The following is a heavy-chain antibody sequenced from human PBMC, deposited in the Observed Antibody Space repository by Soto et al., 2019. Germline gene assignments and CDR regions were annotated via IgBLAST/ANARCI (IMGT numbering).Heavy chain of an antibody. V-gene: IGHV3-23*01. J-gene: IGHJ4*02. CDR1: GFSFRSTA. CDR2: ISGSGATT. CDR3: GKGGGGVTIFGVVFE. Sequence: DVQLLESGGGLVQPGGSLRLSCEASGFSFRSTAMSWVRQAPGKGLEWVSGISGSGATTYYADSVQGRFTISRDNSRNTVYLQMNGLTAEDTAVYYCGKGGGGVTIFGVVFEWSQGTLVSVSS. D-gene: IGHD3-3*01.